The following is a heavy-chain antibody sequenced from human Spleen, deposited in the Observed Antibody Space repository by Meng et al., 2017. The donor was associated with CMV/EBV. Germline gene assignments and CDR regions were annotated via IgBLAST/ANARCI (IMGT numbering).Heavy chain of an antibody. V-gene: IGHV3-7*01. CDR3: ARGMFLYYYGSGSQQDAFDI. CDR2: IKQDGSEK. CDR1: GFTFSSYW. Sequence: GGSLRLSCAASGFTFSSYWMSWVRQAPGKGLEWVANIKQDGSEKYYVDSVKGRFTISRDNAKNSLYLQMNSLRAEDTAVYYCARGMFLYYYGSGSQQDAFDIWGQGTMVTVSS. J-gene: IGHJ3*02. D-gene: IGHD3-10*01.